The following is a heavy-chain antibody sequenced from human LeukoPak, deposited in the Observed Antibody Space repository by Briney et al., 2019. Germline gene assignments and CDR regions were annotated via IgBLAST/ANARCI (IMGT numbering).Heavy chain of an antibody. CDR2: VNDSGGT. CDR3: ARLPSQLTMVRGVAPYYYYYMDV. D-gene: IGHD3-10*01. V-gene: IGHV4-34*01. J-gene: IGHJ6*03. CDR1: IDSFTNYY. Sequence: PSETLSLTCAVYIDSFTNYYWNWIRQTPGKGLEWIGEVNDSGGTNINPSLRSRVTISVDTSKNQFSLKLSSVTAADTAVYYCARLPSQLTMVRGVAPYYYYYMDVWGKGTTVTISS.